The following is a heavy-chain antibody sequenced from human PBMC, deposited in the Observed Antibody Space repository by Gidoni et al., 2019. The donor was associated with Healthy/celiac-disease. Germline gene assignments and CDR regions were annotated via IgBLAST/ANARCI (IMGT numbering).Heavy chain of an antibody. CDR2: IYYSGST. CDR1: GGSISSGGYY. V-gene: IGHV4-31*03. Sequence: QVQLQESGPGLVKPSQTLSLTCPVSGGSISSGGYYWSWIRQHPGKGLEWIGHIYYSGSTYYNPTLKSRVTISVDTSKNEFSLKLSSVTAADTALYYCGRGMRGGTTDYWGQGTLVTVSS. J-gene: IGHJ4*02. D-gene: IGHD3-16*01. CDR3: GRGMRGGTTDY.